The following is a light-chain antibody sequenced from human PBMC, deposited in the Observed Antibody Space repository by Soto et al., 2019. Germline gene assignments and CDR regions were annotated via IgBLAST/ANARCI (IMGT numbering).Light chain of an antibody. CDR3: QHYVTSLTT. V-gene: IGKV3-20*01. CDR2: GSS. Sequence: EIVLTQSPGTLSLSPGERATLSCGASQRVTSNYLAWYQQKPGQAPRLLIYGSSTRVTGIPDRFTGSGSGTDFTLTISRLEPEDFAIYYCQHYVTSLTTFGQGTRVEIK. J-gene: IGKJ1*01. CDR1: QRVTSNY.